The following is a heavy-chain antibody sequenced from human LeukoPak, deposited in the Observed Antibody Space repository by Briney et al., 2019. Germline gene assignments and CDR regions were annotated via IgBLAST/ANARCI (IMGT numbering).Heavy chain of an antibody. Sequence: GGSLRLSCAASGFTFSSYYMSWVRQATGKRLEWVANIKQGGSEKYYVDSVKGRFTISRDNAKNSLYLQMNSLRAEDTAVYYCARGGQWPVDYWGQGTLVTVSS. CDR1: GFTFSSYY. V-gene: IGHV3-7*01. CDR3: ARGGQWPVDY. D-gene: IGHD6-19*01. CDR2: IKQGGSEK. J-gene: IGHJ4*02.